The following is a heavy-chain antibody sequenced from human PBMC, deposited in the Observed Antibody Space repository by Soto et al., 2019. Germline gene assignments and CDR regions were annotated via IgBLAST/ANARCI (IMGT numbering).Heavy chain of an antibody. CDR1: GHIFTSYG. V-gene: IGHV1-18*01. CDR3: AGHYDISGYGWVYYFES. CDR2: ISAYNGNT. D-gene: IGHD3-22*01. Sequence: QIQLVQSGAEVKNPGASVKVSCEASGHIFTSYGFSWVRQAPGQGLEWMGWISAYNGNTEYAEKLQGRVTLTTDTSTRTVYMELRSLRSDDTAVYYCAGHYDISGYGWVYYFESLGQGTLVTVSS. J-gene: IGHJ4*02.